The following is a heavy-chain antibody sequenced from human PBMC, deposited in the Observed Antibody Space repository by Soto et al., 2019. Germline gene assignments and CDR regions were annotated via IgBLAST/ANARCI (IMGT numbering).Heavy chain of an antibody. V-gene: IGHV2-5*01. CDR3: AHRDYYDSSGPTGWEY. CDR2: IYWNADT. CDR1: GFSLSTSGVG. J-gene: IGHJ4*02. D-gene: IGHD3-22*01. Sequence: PGPTLVNPTQTLTLTCTFSGFSLSTSGVGVGWIRQPPGKALKWLALIYWNADTRYSPSLKSRITITKNTSKNQVALTMTNMEPVETATYYCAHRDYYDSSGPTGWEYWGQGTLVTVSS.